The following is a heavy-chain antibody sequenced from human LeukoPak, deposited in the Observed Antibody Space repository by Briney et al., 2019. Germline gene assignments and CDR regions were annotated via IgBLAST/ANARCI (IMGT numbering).Heavy chain of an antibody. CDR1: GGSISSSSYY. Sequence: SETLSLTCTVSGGSISSSSYYWGWIRQPPGKGLEWIGSTYYSGSTYYNPSLKSRVTISVDTSKNQFSLKLSSVTAADTAVYYCARDPRCSGGSCYLEVYYFDYWGQGTLVTVSS. J-gene: IGHJ4*02. D-gene: IGHD2-15*01. CDR2: TYYSGST. CDR3: ARDPRCSGGSCYLEVYYFDY. V-gene: IGHV4-39*07.